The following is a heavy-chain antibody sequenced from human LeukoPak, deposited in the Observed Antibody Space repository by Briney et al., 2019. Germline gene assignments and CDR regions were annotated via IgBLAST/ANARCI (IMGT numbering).Heavy chain of an antibody. D-gene: IGHD3-22*01. V-gene: IGHV3-7*03. CDR3: ARERLYYYDSSGYSQYYFDY. J-gene: IGHJ4*02. Sequence: GGSLRLSCAASGFTFSSYWMSWVRQAPGKGLEWVANIKQDGSEKYYVDSVKGRFTISRDNAKNSLYLQMNSLRAEDTAVYYCARERLYYYDSSGYSQYYFDYWGQGTLVTVSS. CDR1: GFTFSSYW. CDR2: IKQDGSEK.